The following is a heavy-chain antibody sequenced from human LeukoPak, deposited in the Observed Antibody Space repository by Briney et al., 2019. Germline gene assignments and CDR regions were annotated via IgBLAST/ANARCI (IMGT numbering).Heavy chain of an antibody. Sequence: SETLSLTCTVSGGSMSPYHWGWIRQPPGKGLEWTGYIYYSGSTNYNPSLKSRVTISVDTSKNQFSLKLSSVTAADTAVYYCAGYQLLYPFDPWGQGTLVTVSS. J-gene: IGHJ5*02. CDR2: IYYSGST. CDR1: GGSMSPYH. CDR3: AGYQLLYPFDP. D-gene: IGHD2-2*02. V-gene: IGHV4-59*12.